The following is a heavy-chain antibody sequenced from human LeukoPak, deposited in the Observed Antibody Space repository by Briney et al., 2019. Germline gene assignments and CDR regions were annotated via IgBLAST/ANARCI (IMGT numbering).Heavy chain of an antibody. J-gene: IGHJ6*03. CDR2: ISSSGSTI. V-gene: IGHV3-11*04. Sequence: GGSLRLSCAASGFTFSDYYMSWIRQAPGKGLEWVSYISSSGSTIYYADSVKGRFTISRDNAKNSLYLQMNSLRAEDTAVYYCASGWSGYYNHYYYMDVWGKGTTVTVSS. CDR3: ASGWSGYYNHYYYMDV. CDR1: GFTFSDYY. D-gene: IGHD3-3*01.